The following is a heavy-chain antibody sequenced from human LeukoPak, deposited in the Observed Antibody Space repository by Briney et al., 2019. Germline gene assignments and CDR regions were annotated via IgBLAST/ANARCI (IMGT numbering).Heavy chain of an antibody. CDR1: GFTFDDYA. V-gene: IGHV3-9*01. D-gene: IGHD3-3*01. J-gene: IGHJ4*02. CDR3: ARSCRSGYYSGFDY. Sequence: PGGSLRLSCAASGFTFDDYAMHWVRQAPGKGLEWVSGISWNSVGIGDADSVKGRFTISRDNAKNSLYLQMNSLRAEDTALYYCARSCRSGYYSGFDYWGQGTRVTVSS. CDR2: ISWNSVGI.